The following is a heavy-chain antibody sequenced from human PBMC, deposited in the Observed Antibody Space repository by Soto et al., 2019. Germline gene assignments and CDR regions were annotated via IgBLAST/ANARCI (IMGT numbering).Heavy chain of an antibody. CDR3: AGSGWRGNHNLDY. V-gene: IGHV1-2*02. J-gene: IGHJ4*02. CDR2: INPNSGGT. Sequence: QVQLVQSGAEVKKPGASVKVSCKGSGYTFTGYHLHWVRQAPGQGLEWMGWINPNSGGTNYAQMFQGRVTMTRDTSISRAYMELSRLTSDDTAVYFCAGSGWRGNHNLDYWGQGTPVTVSS. D-gene: IGHD1-26*01. CDR1: GYTFTGYH.